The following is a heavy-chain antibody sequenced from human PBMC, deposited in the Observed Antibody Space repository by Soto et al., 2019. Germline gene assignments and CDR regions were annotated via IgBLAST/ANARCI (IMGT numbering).Heavy chain of an antibody. CDR1: GHTFTSYD. V-gene: IGHV1-8*01. CDR2: MNPNSGNT. CDR3: ARAEGYCSGGSCYGWWCFDP. J-gene: IGHJ5*02. Sequence: RASVKVSCKASGHTFTSYDINWVRQATGQGLEWMGWMNPNSGNTGYAQKFQGRVTMTRDTSISTAYMELSSLRSEDTAVYYCARAEGYCSGGSCYGWWCFDPWGQGTLVTVSS. D-gene: IGHD2-15*01.